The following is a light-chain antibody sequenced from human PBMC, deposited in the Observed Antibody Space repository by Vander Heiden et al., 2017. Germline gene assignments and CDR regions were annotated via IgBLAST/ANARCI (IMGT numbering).Light chain of an antibody. CDR3: QQNSNSPWT. CDR1: QSLSNW. J-gene: IGKJ1*01. V-gene: IGKV1-5*03. Sequence: IQMTQSPSTLSASVGDRVTITCRASQSLSNWLAWYQQKPGKAPKLLIYKASTLKSGVPSRFSGSGSGTEFTLTISALQPDDFATYYCQQNSNSPWTFGQGTMVEIK. CDR2: KAS.